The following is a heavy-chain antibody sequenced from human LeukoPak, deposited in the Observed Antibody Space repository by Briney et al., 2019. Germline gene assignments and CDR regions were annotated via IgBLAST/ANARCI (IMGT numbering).Heavy chain of an antibody. CDR1: GFTFSSYS. Sequence: GGSLGLSCAASGFTFSSYSMNWVRQAPGKGLEWVSSISSSSSYIYYADSVKGRFTISRDNAKNSLYLQMNSLRAEDTAVYYCARDHQGRSAGEDYWGQGTLVTVSS. CDR3: ARDHQGRSAGEDY. D-gene: IGHD6-19*01. CDR2: ISSSSSYI. J-gene: IGHJ4*02. V-gene: IGHV3-21*01.